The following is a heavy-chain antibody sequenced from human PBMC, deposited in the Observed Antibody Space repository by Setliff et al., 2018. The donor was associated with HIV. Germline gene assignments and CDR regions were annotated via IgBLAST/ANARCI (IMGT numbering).Heavy chain of an antibody. D-gene: IGHD3-22*01. V-gene: IGHV4-34*12. CDR2: IIPSGST. CDR3: ARSAYDSSGLPY. CDR1: GGSFSGYY. J-gene: IGHJ4*02. Sequence: PSETLSLTCAVYGGSFSGYYWSWIRQPPGKGLKWIGEIIPSGSTNYNPSLKSRVTISVDTSKNQFSLNLSSVTAADTAVYYCARSAYDSSGLPYWGQGTLVTVSS.